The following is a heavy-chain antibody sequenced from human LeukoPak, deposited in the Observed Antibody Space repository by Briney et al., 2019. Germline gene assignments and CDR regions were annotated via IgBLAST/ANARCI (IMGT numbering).Heavy chain of an antibody. J-gene: IGHJ5*02. V-gene: IGHV1-69*05. CDR3: ARLLTTVTMNWFDP. CDR1: GGTFSSYA. Sequence: ASAKVSCKASGGTFSSYAISWVRQAPGQGLEWMGGIIPIFGTANYAQKFQGRVTITTDESTSTAYMELSSLRSEDTAVYYCARLLTTVTMNWFDPWGQGTLVTVSS. D-gene: IGHD4-11*01. CDR2: IIPIFGTA.